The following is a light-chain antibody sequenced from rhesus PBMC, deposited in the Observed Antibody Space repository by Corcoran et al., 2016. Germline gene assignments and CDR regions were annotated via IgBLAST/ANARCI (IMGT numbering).Light chain of an antibody. CDR1: QTLNNY. J-gene: IGKJ3*01. V-gene: IGKV1-44*02. CDR3: QQHNSHPFT. Sequence: DIQMTQSPSSLSASVGDRVTITCRASQTLNNYVAWYQQKPGKVPKLLIYTASSLESGVPSRFSGSGSGTEFTLTISCLQPEDFATYYCQQHNSHPFTFGPGTKLDFK. CDR2: TAS.